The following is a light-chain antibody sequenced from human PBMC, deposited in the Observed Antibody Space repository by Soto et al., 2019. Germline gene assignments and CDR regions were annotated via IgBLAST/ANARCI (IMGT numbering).Light chain of an antibody. J-gene: IGKJ2*01. CDR2: WAS. Sequence: DIVMTQSPDSLAVSLGERATINCKSSQSVLYSSNNKNYLAWYRQKPGQPPKLIIYWASIRESGVLDRISGSGAETDFSLTISSLQAEDVAVYYCQQYYSTPPYTFGQGTKLEIK. V-gene: IGKV4-1*01. CDR3: QQYYSTPPYT. CDR1: QSVLYSSNNKNY.